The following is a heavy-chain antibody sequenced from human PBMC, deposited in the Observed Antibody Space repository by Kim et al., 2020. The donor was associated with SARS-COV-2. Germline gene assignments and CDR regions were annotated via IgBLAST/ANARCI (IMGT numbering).Heavy chain of an antibody. Sequence: GGSLRLSCAASGFTFSGSAIHWVRQASGKGLAWVGRIRSKANSYANAYAASVRGSFSISRDDSKNKAYLQMNNLKTEDAAECYCASIPAAASAFCDSFD. CDR1: GFTFSGSA. D-gene: IGHD6-25*01. J-gene: IGHJ3*02. CDR3: ASIPAAASAFCDSFD. CDR2: IRSKANSYAN. V-gene: IGHV3-73*01.